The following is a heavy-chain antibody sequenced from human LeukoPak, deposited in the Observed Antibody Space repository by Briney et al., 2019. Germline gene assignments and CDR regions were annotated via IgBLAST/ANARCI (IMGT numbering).Heavy chain of an antibody. J-gene: IGHJ4*02. CDR2: ISGSGGST. V-gene: IGHV3-23*01. D-gene: IGHD3-10*01. Sequence: GGSLRLSCAASGFTFSSYAMSWVRQAPGKGLEWVSAISGSGGSTYYADSVKDRFTISRDNSKNTLYLQMNSLRAEDTAVYYCAKDPHYYGSGSYYSGDYWGQGTLVTVSS. CDR1: GFTFSSYA. CDR3: AKDPHYYGSGSYYSGDY.